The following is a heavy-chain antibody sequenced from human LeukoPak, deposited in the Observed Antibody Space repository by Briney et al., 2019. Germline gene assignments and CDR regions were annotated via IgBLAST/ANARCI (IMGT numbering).Heavy chain of an antibody. D-gene: IGHD2-15*01. CDR1: GFSFSSYS. J-gene: IGHJ4*02. CDR3: ARSRGYYCSAGSCYYPFDY. V-gene: IGHV3-21*01. CDR2: ISSSSSYI. Sequence: GGSLRLSCAVSGFSFSSYSMNWVRQAPGKGLEWVSSISSSSSYIYYADSVKGRFTISRDNAKKSLYVQMNSLRAEDTAVYYRARSRGYYCSAGSCYYPFDYWGQGTLVTVSS.